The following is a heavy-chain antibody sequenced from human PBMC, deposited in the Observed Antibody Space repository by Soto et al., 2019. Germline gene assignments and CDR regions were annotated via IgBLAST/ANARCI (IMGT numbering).Heavy chain of an antibody. Sequence: EVQLLESGGGLVQPGGSLRLSCAASGFTFSNYAMNWVRQAPGKGLEWVSVISGSGARTFYADSVKGRFTISRDNSKNTLDLQMNSLRAEDTAVYYCAKDRTYYYDSSGYPLDYWGQGTLVTVAA. D-gene: IGHD3-22*01. J-gene: IGHJ4*02. CDR2: ISGSGART. CDR3: AKDRTYYYDSSGYPLDY. CDR1: GFTFSNYA. V-gene: IGHV3-23*01.